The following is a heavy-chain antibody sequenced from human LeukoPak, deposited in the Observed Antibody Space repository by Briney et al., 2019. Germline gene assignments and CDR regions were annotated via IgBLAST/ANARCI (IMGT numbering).Heavy chain of an antibody. D-gene: IGHD6-19*01. CDR3: ARYSSGWYYYYGMDV. J-gene: IGHJ6*02. CDR2: INSDGSST. CDR1: GFTFSSYW. Sequence: PGGSLRLSCAASGFTFSSYWMHWVRQAPGKGLVWVSRINSDGSSTSYADSVKGRFTISRDNAKNTLYLQMNSLRAEDTAVYYCARYSSGWYYYYGMDVWGQGTTVTVSS. V-gene: IGHV3-74*01.